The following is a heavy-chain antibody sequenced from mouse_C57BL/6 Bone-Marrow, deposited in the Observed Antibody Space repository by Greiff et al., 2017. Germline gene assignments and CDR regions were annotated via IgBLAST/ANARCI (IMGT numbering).Heavy chain of an antibody. Sequence: QVQLKQPGAELVMPGASVKLSCKASGYTFTSYWMPWVQQRPGQGLEWIGEIDPSDSYTNYNQKLKGKSTLTVDKSSSTAYMQLSSLTSEDYAVEDCARASTTVVPRNAMDYWGQGTSVTVSS. CDR1: GYTFTSYW. D-gene: IGHD1-1*01. J-gene: IGHJ4*01. V-gene: IGHV1-69*01. CDR3: ARASTTVVPRNAMDY. CDR2: IDPSDSYT.